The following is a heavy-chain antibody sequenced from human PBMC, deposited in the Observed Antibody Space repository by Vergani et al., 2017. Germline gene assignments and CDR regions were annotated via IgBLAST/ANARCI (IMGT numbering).Heavy chain of an antibody. CDR1: GDSVTKGDFY. CDR2: ISATGET. V-gene: IGHV4-61*02. J-gene: IGHJ4*02. CDR3: ARALMGARSLMAFDS. D-gene: IGHD3-16*01. Sequence: QVQLQESGPGLVKPSETLTLTCSVSGDSVTKGDFYWSFVRQPAGRGPEYVGRISATGETRYSPSLKSRALMSIDPAMNQFSLTLTSMTAADTAKYFCARALMGARSLMAFDSWGQGTLVTVSS.